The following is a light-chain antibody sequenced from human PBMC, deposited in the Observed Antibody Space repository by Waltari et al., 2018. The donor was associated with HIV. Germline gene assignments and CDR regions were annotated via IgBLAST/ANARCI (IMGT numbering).Light chain of an antibody. V-gene: IGLV2-14*01. CDR1: SSDVGGYNY. Sequence: QSALTQPASVSGSPGQSITISCTGTSSDVGGYNYVSWYQQHPGKAPKLMIYDVSNRPSGVSNRFSGYKSGNTASLTISGLQAEDEADYYCSSYTSSSTSHVFGTGTKVTVL. J-gene: IGLJ1*01. CDR2: DVS. CDR3: SSYTSSSTSHV.